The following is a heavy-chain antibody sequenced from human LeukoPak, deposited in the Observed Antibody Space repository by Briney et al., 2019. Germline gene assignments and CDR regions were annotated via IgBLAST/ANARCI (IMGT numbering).Heavy chain of an antibody. CDR2: IYHSGST. CDR3: ARSKWLADELGY. CDR1: GASISDSDFF. D-gene: IGHD6-19*01. V-gene: IGHV4-39*07. J-gene: IGHJ4*02. Sequence: PSETLSLTCTVSGASISDSDFFWAWVRQPPGKGLEWIGSIYHSGSTYYNPSLKSRVTISVDTSKNQFSLKLSSVTAADTAVYYCARSKWLADELGYWGQGTLVTVSS.